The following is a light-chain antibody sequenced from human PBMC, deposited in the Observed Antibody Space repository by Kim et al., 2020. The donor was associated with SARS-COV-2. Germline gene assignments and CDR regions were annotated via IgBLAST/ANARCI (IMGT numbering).Light chain of an antibody. CDR2: DAS. J-gene: IGKJ4*01. Sequence: LSPGQRAPLSCQASQSVSSYLAWYQQKPGQAPRLLIFDASNRATGIPARFSGSGSGTDFTLTISSLEPEDFAVYYCQQRRSWPLTFGGGTKVDIK. CDR1: QSVSSY. V-gene: IGKV3-11*01. CDR3: QQRRSWPLT.